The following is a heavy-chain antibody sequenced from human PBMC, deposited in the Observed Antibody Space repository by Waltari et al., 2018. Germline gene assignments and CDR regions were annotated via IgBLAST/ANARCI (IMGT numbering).Heavy chain of an antibody. CDR3: LRDSSGSHFDY. CDR1: GYTFTGYA. D-gene: IGHD3-22*01. V-gene: IGHV1-2*06. J-gene: IGHJ4*02. Sequence: LVQSGAEVKKPGASVKVSCKASGYTFTGYAILWVRQAPGQGLEWMGRINPKNGGTHYAQKFQGRVAMTTDTSTNTAFMELHSLRSDDTAVYYCLRDSSGSHFDYWGQGTLVTVSS. CDR2: INPKNGGT.